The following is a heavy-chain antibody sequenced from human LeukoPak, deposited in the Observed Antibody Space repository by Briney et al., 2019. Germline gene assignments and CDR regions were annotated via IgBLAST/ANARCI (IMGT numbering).Heavy chain of an antibody. D-gene: IGHD2-2*01. CDR1: GFTFSSYA. V-gene: IGHV3-30*04. CDR3: ARDQFVLVVPAASFDY. J-gene: IGHJ4*02. Sequence: PGGSLRLSCAASGFTFSSYAMHWVRQAPGKGLEWVALISYDGSNKYYADSVKGRFTISRDNSKNTLYLQMNSLRAEDTAVYYCARDQFVLVVPAASFDYWGQGTLVTVSS. CDR2: ISYDGSNK.